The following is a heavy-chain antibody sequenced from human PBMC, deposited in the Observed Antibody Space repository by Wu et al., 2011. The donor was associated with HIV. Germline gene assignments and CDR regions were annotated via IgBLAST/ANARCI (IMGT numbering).Heavy chain of an antibody. J-gene: IGHJ6*02. CDR3: ARDESGSXSFYGMDV. Sequence: QVQLVQSGAEVKKPGASVKVSCKASGYTFSTSGVSWVRQAPGQGLEWMGWISTYSGNTKYAQRLRGRVTMTTDTPANTAYMELRSLRSDDTAVYYCARDESGSXSFYGMDVWGQGTTVTVSS. D-gene: IGHD1-26*01. V-gene: IGHV1-18*01. CDR1: GYTFSTSG. CDR2: ISTYSGNT.